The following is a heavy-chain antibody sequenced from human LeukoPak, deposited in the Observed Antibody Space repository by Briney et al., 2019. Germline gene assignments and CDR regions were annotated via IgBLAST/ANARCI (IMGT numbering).Heavy chain of an antibody. D-gene: IGHD3-3*01. Sequence: GGSLRLSCAASGFTFSSYGMHWVRQAPGKGLEWVAVISYDGSNKYYADSVKGRFTISRDNSKNTLYLQMNSLRAEDTAVYYCARDAKSRTDDFWSGYPTRYYYYYMDVWGKGTTVTVSS. CDR2: ISYDGSNK. CDR1: GFTFSSYG. J-gene: IGHJ6*03. CDR3: ARDAKSRTDDFWSGYPTRYYYYYMDV. V-gene: IGHV3-30*03.